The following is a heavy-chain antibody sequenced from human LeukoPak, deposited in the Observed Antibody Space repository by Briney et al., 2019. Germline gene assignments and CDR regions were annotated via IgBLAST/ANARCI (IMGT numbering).Heavy chain of an antibody. CDR1: GGSISYYY. CDR3: ARHLGDGGSGSYYREYFDY. D-gene: IGHD3-10*01. J-gene: IGHJ4*02. V-gene: IGHV4-59*08. Sequence: SETLSLTCTVSGGSISYYYWSWIRQPPGKGLEWIGYIYYSGSTNYNPTLNSRFTISLDTSKNQFSLKPSSVTAADTAVYYCARHLGDGGSGSYYREYFDYWGQGTLVTVSS. CDR2: IYYSGST.